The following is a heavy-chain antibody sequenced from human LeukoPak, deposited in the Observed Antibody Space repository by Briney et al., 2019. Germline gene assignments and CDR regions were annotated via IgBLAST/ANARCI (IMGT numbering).Heavy chain of an antibody. V-gene: IGHV1-24*01. Sequence: ASVKVSCKVSGYTLTELSMHWVRQAPGKGLEWMGGFDPEDGETIYAQKFQGRVTMTEDTSTDTAYMELSSLRSEDAAVYYCATLVLDYDIWWVFDYWGQGTLVTVSS. CDR2: FDPEDGET. CDR3: ATLVLDYDIWWVFDY. D-gene: IGHD3-9*01. J-gene: IGHJ4*02. CDR1: GYTLTELS.